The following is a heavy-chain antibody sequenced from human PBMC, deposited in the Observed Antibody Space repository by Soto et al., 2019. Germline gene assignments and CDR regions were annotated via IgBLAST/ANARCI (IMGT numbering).Heavy chain of an antibody. V-gene: IGHV4-59*08. Sequence: SETLSLTCTVSGGSISSYYWSWIRQPPGKGLEWIGYIYYSGSTNYNPSLKSRVTISVDTSKNQFSLKLSSVTAADTAVYYCAGVQLERRVVNYWGQGTLVTVSS. CDR2: IYYSGST. J-gene: IGHJ4*02. CDR1: GGSISSYY. D-gene: IGHD1-1*01. CDR3: AGVQLERRVVNY.